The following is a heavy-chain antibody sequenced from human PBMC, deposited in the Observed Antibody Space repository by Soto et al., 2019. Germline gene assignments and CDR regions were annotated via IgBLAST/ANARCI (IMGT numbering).Heavy chain of an antibody. V-gene: IGHV1-69*01. CDR2: IIPIFGTA. CDR1: GGTFSSYA. CDR3: AGDIVVVPAAMNYYYYYGMDV. D-gene: IGHD2-2*01. Sequence: QVQLVQSGAEVKKPGSSVKVSCKASGGTFSSYAISWVRQAPGQGLEWMGGIIPIFGTANYAQKFQGRVTITPDESTSTAYMELSSLRSEDTAVYYCAGDIVVVPAAMNYYYYYGMDVWGQGTTVTVSS. J-gene: IGHJ6*02.